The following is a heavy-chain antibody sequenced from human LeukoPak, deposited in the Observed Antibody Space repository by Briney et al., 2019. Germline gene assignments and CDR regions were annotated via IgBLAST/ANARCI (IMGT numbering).Heavy chain of an antibody. Sequence: GASVKVSCKASGYTFTSYAMHWVRQAPGQRLEWMGWINAGNGNTKYPQKFQGRVTIARDTSASTAYMELSSLRSEDTAVYYCARTLIVVVPAASDYWGQGTLVTVSS. CDR2: INAGNGNT. D-gene: IGHD2-2*01. CDR3: ARTLIVVVPAASDY. V-gene: IGHV1-3*01. CDR1: GYTFTSYA. J-gene: IGHJ4*02.